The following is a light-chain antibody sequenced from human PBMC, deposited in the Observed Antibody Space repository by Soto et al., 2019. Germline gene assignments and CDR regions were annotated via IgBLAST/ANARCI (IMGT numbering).Light chain of an antibody. CDR1: SSDVGGYNY. CDR3: CSYAGSYPFV. V-gene: IGLV2-11*01. J-gene: IGLJ1*01. CDR2: DVD. Sequence: QSVLTQPRSVSGSPGQSVTISCTGTSSDVGGYNYVSWYQHHPGKAPKLMIYDVDKRPSGVPGRFSGSKSGNTASLTISGLQAEDEADYYWCSYAGSYPFVFGTGTKLTVL.